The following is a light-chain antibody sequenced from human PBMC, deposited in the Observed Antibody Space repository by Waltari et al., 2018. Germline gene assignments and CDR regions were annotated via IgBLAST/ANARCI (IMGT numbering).Light chain of an antibody. Sequence: FLLTQPHSVSESPGKPVTISCTRTSGRIASHYVQWHQQRPGSAPTTVIFEDSQRPSGVPDRFSGSVDISSNSASLTISGLETEDEADYYCQSYDGSNPVVFGGGTKLTVL. CDR2: EDS. V-gene: IGLV6-57*03. CDR1: SGRIASHY. J-gene: IGLJ3*02. CDR3: QSYDGSNPVV.